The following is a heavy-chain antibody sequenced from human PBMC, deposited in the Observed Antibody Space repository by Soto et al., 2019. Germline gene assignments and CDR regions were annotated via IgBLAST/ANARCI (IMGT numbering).Heavy chain of an antibody. J-gene: IGHJ1*01. CDR1: GFTFSGYW. V-gene: IGHV3-15*01. D-gene: IGHD3-10*01. CDR3: TTDTDGLWFGEFPSEYFQH. CDR2: IKSKTDGGTT. Sequence: GGSLRLSCAASGFTFSGYWMGWVRQAPGKGLEWVGRIKSKTDGGTTDYAAPVKGRFTISRDDSKNTLYLQMNSLKTEDTAVYYCTTDTDGLWFGEFPSEYFQHWGQGTLVTVSS.